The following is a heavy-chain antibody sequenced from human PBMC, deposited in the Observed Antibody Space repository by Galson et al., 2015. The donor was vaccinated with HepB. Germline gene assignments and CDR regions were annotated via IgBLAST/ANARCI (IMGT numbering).Heavy chain of an antibody. J-gene: IGHJ2*01. D-gene: IGHD3-3*01. V-gene: IGHV5-51*01. CDR1: GYSFTSYW. CDR2: IYPGDSDT. Sequence: KGSGYSFTSYWIGWVRQMPGKGLEWMGIIYPGDSDTRYSPSFQGQVTISADKSISTAYLQWSSLKASDTAMYYCARLAVTIFGVVIENWYFDLWGRGTLVTVSS. CDR3: ARLAVTIFGVVIENWYFDL.